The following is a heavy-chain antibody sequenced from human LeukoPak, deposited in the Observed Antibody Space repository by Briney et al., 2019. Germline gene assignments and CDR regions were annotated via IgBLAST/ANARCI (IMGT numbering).Heavy chain of an antibody. D-gene: IGHD2-15*01. V-gene: IGHV3-30*02. CDR1: GFSFSNYG. CDR3: AKRYCKSATCRSDMDA. Sequence: GGSLRLSCAASGFSFSNYGMHWVRQAPGKGLEWVALIQSDGSKTYSADSVKGRFTISGDNPRNTLYLQMDRLRPEDTAVYYCAKRYCKSATCRSDMDAWGQGTTVTVS. CDR2: IQSDGSKT. J-gene: IGHJ6*02.